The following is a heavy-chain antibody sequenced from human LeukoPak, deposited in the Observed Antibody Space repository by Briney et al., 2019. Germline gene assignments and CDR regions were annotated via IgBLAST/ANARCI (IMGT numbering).Heavy chain of an antibody. Sequence: RASVNVSCKASGYTFTDFALHWVRQAPGQSLEWMGWINPGSGDTKSSQKFRDRVTITRDTSANTAYMQLTRLKSEDTAVYYCVRDYPYGSGIVRVDSWGQGTLATVSS. CDR2: INPGSGDT. CDR1: GYTFTDFA. J-gene: IGHJ4*02. V-gene: IGHV1-3*01. D-gene: IGHD3-10*01. CDR3: VRDYPYGSGIVRVDS.